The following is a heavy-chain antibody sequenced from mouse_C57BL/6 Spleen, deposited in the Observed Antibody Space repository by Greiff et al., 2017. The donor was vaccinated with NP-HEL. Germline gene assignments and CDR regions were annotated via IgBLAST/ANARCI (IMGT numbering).Heavy chain of an antibody. CDR2: IHPSDSDT. D-gene: IGHD1-1*01. V-gene: IGHV1-74*01. CDR3: AIGSGSSYGYFDV. J-gene: IGHJ1*03. Sequence: QVQLQQPGAELVKPGASVKVSCKASGYTFTSYWMHWVKQRPGQGLEWLGRIHPSDSDTNYNQKFKGKATLTVEKSSSTAYRQLSSLTSEDSAVYYCAIGSGSSYGYFDVWGTGTTVTVSS. CDR1: GYTFTSYW.